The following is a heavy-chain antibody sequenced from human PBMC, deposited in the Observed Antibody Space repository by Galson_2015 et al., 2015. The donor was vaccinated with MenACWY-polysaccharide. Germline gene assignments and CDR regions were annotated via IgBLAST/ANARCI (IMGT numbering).Heavy chain of an antibody. V-gene: IGHV3-48*01. Sequence: LRLSCAASGFTFSSYSMNWVRQAPGKGLEWVSYISSSSSTIYYADSVKGRFTISRDNAKNSLYLQMNSLRAEDTAVYYCARSLSPRYCSSTSCYTYYYGMDVWGQGTTVTVSS. J-gene: IGHJ6*02. CDR1: GFTFSSYS. CDR2: ISSSSSTI. CDR3: ARSLSPRYCSSTSCYTYYYGMDV. D-gene: IGHD2-2*02.